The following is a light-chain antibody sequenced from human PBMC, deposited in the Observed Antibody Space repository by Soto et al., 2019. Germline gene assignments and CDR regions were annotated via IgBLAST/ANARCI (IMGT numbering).Light chain of an antibody. J-gene: IGLJ1*01. Sequence: QSALTQPASVSGSPGQSITISCTGTCSDIGDYNYVSWYQQHPGKAPKLIIYEVSYRPSGVSDRFSGSKSDNTASLTISGLQAEDEAHYYCSSHSSSSTLYVFGSGTKLTV. CDR1: CSDIGDYNY. CDR2: EVS. V-gene: IGLV2-14*01. CDR3: SSHSSSSTLYV.